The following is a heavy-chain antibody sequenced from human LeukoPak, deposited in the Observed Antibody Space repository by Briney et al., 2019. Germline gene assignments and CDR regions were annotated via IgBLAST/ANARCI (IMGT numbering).Heavy chain of an antibody. CDR3: ARHPSILPNFDWSGAGAFDL. V-gene: IGHV4-59*08. J-gene: IGHJ3*01. CDR1: GGSISSYY. CDR2: IYYSGST. D-gene: IGHD3-9*01. Sequence: SETLSLTCTVSGGSISSYYWSWIRQPPGKGLEWIGYIYYSGSTNYNPSLKSRVSISVDTSKDQLSLRLSSVTAADTAVYFCARHPSILPNFDWSGAGAFDLWGQGAMVTVSS.